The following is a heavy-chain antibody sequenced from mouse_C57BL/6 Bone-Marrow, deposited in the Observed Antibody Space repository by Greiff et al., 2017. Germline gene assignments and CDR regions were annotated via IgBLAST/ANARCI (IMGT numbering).Heavy chain of an antibody. Sequence: QVQLQQSGAELARPGASVKLSCKASGYTFTSYGISWVKQRTGQGLEWIGEIYPRSGNTYYNEKFKGQATLTADKSSSTAYMELRSLTSEDSAVYFCARGDYYYGSSYGRFAYWGQGTLVTVSA. CDR2: IYPRSGNT. J-gene: IGHJ3*01. D-gene: IGHD1-1*01. CDR1: GYTFTSYG. CDR3: ARGDYYYGSSYGRFAY. V-gene: IGHV1-81*01.